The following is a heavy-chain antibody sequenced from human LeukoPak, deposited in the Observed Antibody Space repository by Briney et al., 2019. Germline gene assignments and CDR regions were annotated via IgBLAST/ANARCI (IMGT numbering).Heavy chain of an antibody. J-gene: IGHJ4*02. Sequence: ASVRVFCKASGYTFTNNYIHWVRQAPGHGLEWMGWINPNRGVTNYAQKFQGRVTITRDTSISTAFMELTRLTSDDTAVYYCTRDLLGFATTPLSDWGQGTLVTVSS. CDR3: TRDLLGFATTPLSD. CDR1: GYTFTNNY. D-gene: IGHD4-17*01. V-gene: IGHV1-2*02. CDR2: INPNRGVT.